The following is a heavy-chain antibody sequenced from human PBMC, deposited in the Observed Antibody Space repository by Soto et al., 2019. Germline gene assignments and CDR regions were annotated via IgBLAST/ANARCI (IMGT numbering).Heavy chain of an antibody. D-gene: IGHD3-3*01. V-gene: IGHV4-39*01. CDR1: GGSISSSSYY. Sequence: SETLSLTCTVSGGSISSSSYYWGWIRQPPGKGLEWIGSIYYSGSTYYNPSLKSRVTISVDTSKNQFSLKLSSVTAADTAVYYCARVEGYYTQGYYYGMDVWGQGTTVTVSS. J-gene: IGHJ6*02. CDR3: ARVEGYYTQGYYYGMDV. CDR2: IYYSGST.